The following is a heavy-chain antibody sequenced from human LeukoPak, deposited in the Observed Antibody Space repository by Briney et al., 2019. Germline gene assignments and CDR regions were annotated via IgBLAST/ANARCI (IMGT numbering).Heavy chain of an antibody. CDR3: AGGWPEFDY. Sequence: SETLSLTCAVYGGSFSDYYWSWIRQPPGKGLEWIGEVYHSGSTNYNPSLKTRVTISVDTSKNQFSLKLSSVTAADTAVYYCAGGWPEFDYWGQGTLVTVSS. V-gene: IGHV4-34*01. CDR2: VYHSGST. J-gene: IGHJ4*02. CDR1: GGSFSDYY.